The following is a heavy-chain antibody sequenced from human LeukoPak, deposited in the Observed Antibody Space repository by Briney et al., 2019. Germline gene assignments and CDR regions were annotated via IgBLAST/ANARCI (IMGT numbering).Heavy chain of an antibody. V-gene: IGHV3-30-3*01. CDR2: ISHEGSNK. J-gene: IGHJ3*02. D-gene: IGHD2-21*02. Sequence: GGSLRLSCAASGFTLSSYAMHWVRQAPRKGLAWVEVISHEGSNKYYSESVKGRVTISRDSSKNALYQQMNSLRAEDRAVYYCARDGLGTDMVTKPSEAFDIWGQGTMVTVSS. CDR3: ARDGLGTDMVTKPSEAFDI. CDR1: GFTLSSYA.